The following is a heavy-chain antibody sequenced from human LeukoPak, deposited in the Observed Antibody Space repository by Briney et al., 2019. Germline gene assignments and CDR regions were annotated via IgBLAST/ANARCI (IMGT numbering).Heavy chain of an antibody. CDR1: GFTFSSYA. V-gene: IGHV3-7*01. CDR2: IKQDGSST. Sequence: GGSLRLSCAASGFTFSSYAMSWVRQAPGKGLEWVANIKQDGSSTYYVDSVKGRFTISRDNAKNSLYLQMNSLRAGDTAVYYCARWGYTNDYYYFENWGRGTLATVSS. D-gene: IGHD4-11*01. J-gene: IGHJ4*02. CDR3: ARWGYTNDYYYFEN.